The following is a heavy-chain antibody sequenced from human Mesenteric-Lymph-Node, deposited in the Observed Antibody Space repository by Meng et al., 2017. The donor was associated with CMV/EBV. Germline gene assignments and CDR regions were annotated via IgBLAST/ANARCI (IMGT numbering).Heavy chain of an antibody. CDR1: GFTFGTYG. J-gene: IGHJ4*02. V-gene: IGHV3-48*04. D-gene: IGHD3-22*01. CDR2: ISDSGRNT. CDR3: ARAQAAYYYDSSGYHFDS. Sequence: GGSLRLSCAASGFTFGTYGMSWVRQAPGKGLEWVSSISDSGRNTWYTDSVKGRFTISRDNAKNSLYLQLNSLRAEDTAVYYCARAQAAYYYDSSGYHFDSWGQGTLVTVSS.